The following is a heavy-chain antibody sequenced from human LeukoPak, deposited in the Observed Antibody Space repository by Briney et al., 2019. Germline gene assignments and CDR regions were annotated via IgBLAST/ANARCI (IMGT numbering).Heavy chain of an antibody. J-gene: IGHJ4*02. Sequence: PGGSLRLSCAASGFTFSHAWMSWVRQVPGKGLEWVGRIKSKIDGGTTDYAAPVKGRFTISREDSKNTLYLQMNSLETEDTAVYYCTIVRGYCGGDCYSWGQGTLVTVSS. V-gene: IGHV3-15*01. CDR1: GFTFSHAW. D-gene: IGHD2-21*02. CDR2: IKSKIDGGTT. CDR3: TIVRGYCGGDCYS.